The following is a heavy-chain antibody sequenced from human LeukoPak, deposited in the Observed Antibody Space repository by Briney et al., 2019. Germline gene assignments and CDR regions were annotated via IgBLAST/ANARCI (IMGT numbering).Heavy chain of an antibody. J-gene: IGHJ4*02. CDR1: GFSVSSNA. CDR3: AKTTYCSGGSCYSGLLEY. Sequence: GGSLRLSCAASGFSVSSNAVSWMRQAPGQGLEWVSVMYIDGDTDYVDAVKGRFTISRDNSKNTLFLQMNSLRAEDTAMYYCAKTTYCSGGSCYSGLLEYWGQGTLVTVSS. V-gene: IGHV3-53*01. CDR2: MYIDGDT. D-gene: IGHD2-15*01.